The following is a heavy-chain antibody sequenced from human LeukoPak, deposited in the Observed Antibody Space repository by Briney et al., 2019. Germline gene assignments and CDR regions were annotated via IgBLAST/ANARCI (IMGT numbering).Heavy chain of an antibody. CDR1: GGSISSGGYS. V-gene: IGHV4-30-2*01. CDR3: ARGKGDYGADYFDY. D-gene: IGHD4-17*01. Sequence: SQTLSLTCAVSGGSISSGGYSWRWLRQPPGRGLEWIGYIYHSGSTYYNPSLKSRVTISVDRSKNQFSLKLSSVTAADTAVYYCARGKGDYGADYFDYWGQGTLVTVSS. J-gene: IGHJ4*02. CDR2: IYHSGST.